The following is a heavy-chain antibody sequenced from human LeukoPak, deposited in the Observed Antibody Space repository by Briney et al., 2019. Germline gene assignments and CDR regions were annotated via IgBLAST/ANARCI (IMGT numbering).Heavy chain of an antibody. Sequence: GGSLRLSCAASGFTFSSSWMSWVRQAPGRGLAWLANIKQDGSEKHYMDSAKGRFTISRDNANNLLYLTMSSLRVEDTAVYYCARARGYYAGNWFDTWGQGTLVTVAS. CDR2: IKQDGSEK. D-gene: IGHD3-3*01. J-gene: IGHJ5*02. V-gene: IGHV3-7*01. CDR1: GFTFSSSW. CDR3: ARARGYYAGNWFDT.